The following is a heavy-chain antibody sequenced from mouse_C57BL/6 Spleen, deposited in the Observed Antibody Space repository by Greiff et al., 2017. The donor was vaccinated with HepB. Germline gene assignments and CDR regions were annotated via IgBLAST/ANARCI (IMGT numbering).Heavy chain of an antibody. Sequence: EVQRVESGGGLVQPGGSLKLSCAASGFTFSDYYMYWVRQTPEKRLEWVAYISNWGGSTYYPDTVKGRFTISRDNAKNTLYLQMSRLKSEDPAMYYCARSGWFFYAMDYWGQGTSVTVAS. CDR2: ISNWGGST. V-gene: IGHV5-12*01. J-gene: IGHJ4*01. CDR1: GFTFSDYY. D-gene: IGHD2-3*01. CDR3: ARSGWFFYAMDY.